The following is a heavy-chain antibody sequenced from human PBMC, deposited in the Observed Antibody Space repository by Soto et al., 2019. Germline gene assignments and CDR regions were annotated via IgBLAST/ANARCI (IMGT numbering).Heavy chain of an antibody. V-gene: IGHV1-69*04. CDR2: IIPILGIA. CDR1: GYTFTSYG. D-gene: IGHD6-13*01. Sequence: ASVKVSCKASGYTFTSYGISWVRQAPGQGLEWMGRIIPILGIANYAQKFQGRVTITADKSTSTAYMELSSLRSEDTAVYYCARDTGIAAAGLDYWGQGTLVTVSS. CDR3: ARDTGIAAAGLDY. J-gene: IGHJ4*02.